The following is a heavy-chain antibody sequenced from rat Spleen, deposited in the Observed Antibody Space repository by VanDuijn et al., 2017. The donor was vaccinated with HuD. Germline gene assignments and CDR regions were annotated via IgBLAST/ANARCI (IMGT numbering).Heavy chain of an antibody. CDR1: GFTFSDYN. CDR3: ARSDYGGSY. D-gene: IGHD1-11*01. J-gene: IGHJ2*01. V-gene: IGHV5-7*01. Sequence: EVQLMESGGGLVQPGRSLKLSCAASGFTFSDYNMAWVRQAPKKGLEWVATISYGDSSGHSGTYYRDSVKGRFTISRDNAKSTLSLQMDSLRSEDTATYYCARSDYGGSYWGQGVMVTVSS. CDR2: ISYGDSSGHSGT.